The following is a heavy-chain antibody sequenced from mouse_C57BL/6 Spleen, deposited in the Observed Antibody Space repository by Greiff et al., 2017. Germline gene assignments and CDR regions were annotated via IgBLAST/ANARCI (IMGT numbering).Heavy chain of an antibody. D-gene: IGHD2-2*01. CDR3: ARSNYYGYDEGYYYAMDY. CDR1: GYAFSSYW. J-gene: IGHJ4*01. Sequence: VQLQQSGAELVKPGASVKISCKASGYAFSSYWMNWVKQRPGKGLEWIGQIYPGDGDTNYNGKFKGKATLTADKSSSTAYMQLSSLTSEDSAVYFCARSNYYGYDEGYYYAMDYWGQGTSVTVSS. V-gene: IGHV1-80*01. CDR2: IYPGDGDT.